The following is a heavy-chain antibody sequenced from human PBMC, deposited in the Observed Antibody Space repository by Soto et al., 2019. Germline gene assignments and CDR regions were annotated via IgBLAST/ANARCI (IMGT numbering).Heavy chain of an antibody. J-gene: IGHJ4*02. D-gene: IGHD2-15*01. CDR3: ARGSPSLPSDY. V-gene: IGHV1-2*02. CDR1: GYTLSDFF. Sequence: ASVKVSCKASGYTLSDFFMHWVRQAPGQGLEWMGWISPNNGGTNYAQKFQGRVTMTRDTSMSTTYMELSRLRADDTAMYYCARGSPSLPSDYWGQGTLVTDSS. CDR2: ISPNNGGT.